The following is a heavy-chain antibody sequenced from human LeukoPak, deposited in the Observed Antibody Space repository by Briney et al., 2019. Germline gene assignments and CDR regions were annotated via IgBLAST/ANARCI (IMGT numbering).Heavy chain of an antibody. CDR2: IRYDGSNK. J-gene: IGHJ6*03. CDR3: AKDGIAVKLGYYYYYMDV. D-gene: IGHD6-19*01. Sequence: GGSLRLSCAASGFTFSSYGMHWVRQAPGKGLEWVAFIRYDGSNKYYADSVKGRFTISRDNSKNTLSLQMNSLRAEDTAVYYCAKDGIAVKLGYYYYYMDVWGKGTTVTVSS. V-gene: IGHV3-30*02. CDR1: GFTFSSYG.